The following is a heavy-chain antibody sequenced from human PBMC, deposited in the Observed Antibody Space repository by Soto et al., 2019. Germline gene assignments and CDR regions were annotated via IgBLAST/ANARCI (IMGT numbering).Heavy chain of an antibody. D-gene: IGHD3-10*01. CDR1: GGSVSSGNYY. CDR3: ARVAVLWFGEFSSWFDP. CDR2: FYYTESI. V-gene: IGHV4-61*01. J-gene: IGHJ5*02. Sequence: SETLSLTCTVSGGSVSSGNYYWSWIRQPPGKGLEWIGYFYYTESINYNPSLKSRVTISIDASKNQLSLKLNSVTAADTAVYYWARVAVLWFGEFSSWFDPWGQGTLVTV.